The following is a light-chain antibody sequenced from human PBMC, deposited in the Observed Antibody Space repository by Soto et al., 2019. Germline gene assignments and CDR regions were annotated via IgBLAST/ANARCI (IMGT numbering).Light chain of an antibody. CDR2: GAS. CDR3: QQYTT. CDR1: QSVSSSY. J-gene: IGKJ2*01. V-gene: IGKV3-20*01. Sequence: EIVLTQSPGTLSLSPGERATLSCRASQSVSSSYLAWYQQKPCQAPRLLIYGASSRATGIPDRFSGSGSGTDFTLTISRLEPEDFAVYYCQQYTTFGQGTKLEIK.